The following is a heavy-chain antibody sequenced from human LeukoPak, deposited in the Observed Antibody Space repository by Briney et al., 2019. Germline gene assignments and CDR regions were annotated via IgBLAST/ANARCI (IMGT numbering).Heavy chain of an antibody. J-gene: IGHJ4*02. D-gene: IGHD6-19*01. CDR3: ARVLTDSRGWYHFDY. CDR1: GFTFSSYT. Sequence: GGSLRLSCAASGFTFSSYTMNWVRQAPGEGLEWVSSISSSSSYIYYADSVKGRFTVSRDNARNSLYLQMNSLRDEDTAVYYCARVLTDSRGWYHFDYWGQGTLVTVSS. V-gene: IGHV3-21*01. CDR2: ISSSSSYI.